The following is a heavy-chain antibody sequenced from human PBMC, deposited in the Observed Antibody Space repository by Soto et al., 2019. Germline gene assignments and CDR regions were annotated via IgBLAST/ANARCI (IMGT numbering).Heavy chain of an antibody. J-gene: IGHJ3*02. Sequence: QLQLQESGPGLVKPSETLSLTCTVSGGSISSSSYYWGWIRQPPGKGPEWTGSISYSGTSYYNPSLKSRVTISIDTSENQFSLRLTSVTAADSAVYYCARHLRLDYASGTMGSFDMWGQGTMVTVSS. V-gene: IGHV4-39*01. D-gene: IGHD3-10*01. CDR3: ARHLRLDYASGTMGSFDM. CDR2: ISYSGTS. CDR1: GGSISSSSYY.